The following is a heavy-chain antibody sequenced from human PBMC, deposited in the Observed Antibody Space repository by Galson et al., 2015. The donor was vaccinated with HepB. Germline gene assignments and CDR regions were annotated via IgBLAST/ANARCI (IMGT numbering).Heavy chain of an antibody. V-gene: IGHV1-8*01. CDR2: MNPNSGNT. CDR1: GYTFSSYD. CDR3: ASYTNTDIVLLPAAIRYAFGI. D-gene: IGHD2-2*02. Sequence: SVKVSCKASGYTFSSYDINWGRQATGQGLEWMGRMNPNSGNTGYAQKFQGRVIMTRNTSISTAYMELSSLRSEDTAVYYCASYTNTDIVLLPAAIRYAFGIWGQGTMVTVSS. J-gene: IGHJ3*02.